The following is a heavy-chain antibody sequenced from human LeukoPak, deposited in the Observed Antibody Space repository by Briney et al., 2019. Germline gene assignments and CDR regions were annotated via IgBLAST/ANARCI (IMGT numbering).Heavy chain of an antibody. CDR1: GFTFSSYA. D-gene: IGHD3-10*01. Sequence: PGGSLRLSCAASGFTFSSYAMSWVRQAPGKGLEWVSSISSSSSYIYYADSAKGRFTISRDNAKNSLYLQMNSLRAEDTAVYYCASHSTYYYGSGTLSGVLLWGQGTLVTVSS. CDR2: ISSSSSYI. J-gene: IGHJ4*02. V-gene: IGHV3-21*01. CDR3: ASHSTYYYGSGTLSGVLL.